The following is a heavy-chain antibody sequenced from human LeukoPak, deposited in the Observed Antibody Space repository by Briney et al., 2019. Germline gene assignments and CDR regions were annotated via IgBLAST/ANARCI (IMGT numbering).Heavy chain of an antibody. D-gene: IGHD5-18*01. CDR3: AKDEDPYNVDTSFDY. Sequence: PGGSLRLSCAASGFTFSSYAMSWVRQAPGKGLEWVSAISSSGGSTYYADSVKGRFTISRDNSKNTLYLQMNSLRAEDTAVYYCAKDEDPYNVDTSFDYWGQGTLVTVSS. CDR1: GFTFSSYA. J-gene: IGHJ4*02. V-gene: IGHV3-23*01. CDR2: ISSSGGST.